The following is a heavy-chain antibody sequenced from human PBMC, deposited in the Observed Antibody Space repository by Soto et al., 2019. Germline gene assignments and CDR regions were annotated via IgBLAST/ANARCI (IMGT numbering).Heavy chain of an antibody. CDR1: GGTFSSYA. CDR2: IIPILGTA. D-gene: IGHD3-10*01. J-gene: IGHJ1*01. CDR3: ASGSGSLRAFQH. Sequence: SVKVSCKASGGTFSSYAISWVRQAPGQGLEWMGGIIPILGTANYAQKFQGRVTITADESTSTAYMELSSLRSEDTAVYYCASGSGSLRAFQHWGQGTLVTVSS. V-gene: IGHV1-69*13.